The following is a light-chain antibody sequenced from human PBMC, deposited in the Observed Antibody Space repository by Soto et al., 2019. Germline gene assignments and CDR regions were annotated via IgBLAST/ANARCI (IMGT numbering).Light chain of an antibody. CDR1: QSVSSN. CDR3: HQYNNWLT. Sequence: EIVMTQSPATLSVSPGERATLSCRASQSVSSNLAWYQQKPGQAPRLLIYGASTRATGIPARFSGSGSGTEFTLSISSLQSEDFSVYSCHQYNNWLTFGGGTKVEIK. V-gene: IGKV3-15*01. J-gene: IGKJ4*01. CDR2: GAS.